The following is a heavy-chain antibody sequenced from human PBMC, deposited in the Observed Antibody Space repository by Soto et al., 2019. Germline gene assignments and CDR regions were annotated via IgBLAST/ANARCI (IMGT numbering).Heavy chain of an antibody. D-gene: IGHD3-22*01. CDR3: ARVTDYYESSGYFDY. CDR2: KKQDGSEK. V-gene: IGHV3-7*01. CDR1: GFTFSSYW. J-gene: IGHJ4*02. Sequence: PGGSLRLSCAASGFTFSSYWMSWVRQAPGKGLEWVANKKQDGSEKYYVESVKGRFTISRDNAKNSLNLQMNSLRAEDTAVYYCARVTDYYESSGYFDYWGQGT.